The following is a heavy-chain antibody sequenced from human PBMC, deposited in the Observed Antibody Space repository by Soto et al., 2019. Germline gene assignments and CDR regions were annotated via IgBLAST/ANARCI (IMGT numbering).Heavy chain of an antibody. CDR2: IIPTLPLA. J-gene: IGHJ4*02. V-gene: IGHV1-69*02. D-gene: IGHD3-10*01. CDR3: VRGEYYSSGSYSNLDY. Sequence: QVQLVQSGAEVTKPGSSVKVSCKASGGTFSAYTISWVRQAPGQGLEWMGRIIPTLPLANYAQTFRGRLTITADKSTNTAYMELSSLRSDDTAVYYCVRGEYYSSGSYSNLDYWGQGTPVTVSS. CDR1: GGTFSAYT.